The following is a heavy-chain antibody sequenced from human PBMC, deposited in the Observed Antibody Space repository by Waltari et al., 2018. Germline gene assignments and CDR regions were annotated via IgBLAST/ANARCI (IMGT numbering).Heavy chain of an antibody. J-gene: IGHJ4*02. Sequence: EVQLVESGGGLVKPGGSLRLSCAASGFTFSSSSMNWVRQAPGKGLEWVSSISSSSSYIYYADSVKGRFTISRDNAKNSLYLQMNSLRAEDTAVYYCARDSQQVVVAANIDYWGQGTLVTVSS. CDR1: GFTFSSSS. CDR2: ISSSSSYI. V-gene: IGHV3-21*01. D-gene: IGHD2-15*01. CDR3: ARDSQQVVVAANIDY.